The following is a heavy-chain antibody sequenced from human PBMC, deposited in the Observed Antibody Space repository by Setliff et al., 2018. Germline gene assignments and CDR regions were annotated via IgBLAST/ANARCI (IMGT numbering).Heavy chain of an antibody. CDR1: GFTSTNYA. J-gene: IGHJ1*01. CDR3: ASAHYYSGYIEYFQY. Sequence: ASVKVSCKASGFTSTNYAIHWVRQAPGQRPECMGWIHAGNGDTKYSQKFQGRVTITRDTSASTVYMELSSLGSEDTAVYYCASAHYYSGYIEYFQYWGQGTLVTVSS. D-gene: IGHD5-12*01. CDR2: IHAGNGDT. V-gene: IGHV1-3*01.